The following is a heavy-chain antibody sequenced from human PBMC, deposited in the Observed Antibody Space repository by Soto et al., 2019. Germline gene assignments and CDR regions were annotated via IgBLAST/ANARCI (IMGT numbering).Heavy chain of an antibody. V-gene: IGHV3-21*01. CDR1: GFTFSSYS. CDR2: ISSSSSYI. CDR3: ARVPNSSGYGPPLYGMDV. Sequence: EVQLVESGGGLVKPGGSLRLSCAASGFTFSSYSMNWVRQAPGKGLEWVSSISSSSSYIYYADSVKGRFTISRDNAKNSLYLQMNSLRAEDTAVYYCARVPNSSGYGPPLYGMDVWGQGTTVTVSS. J-gene: IGHJ6*02. D-gene: IGHD3-22*01.